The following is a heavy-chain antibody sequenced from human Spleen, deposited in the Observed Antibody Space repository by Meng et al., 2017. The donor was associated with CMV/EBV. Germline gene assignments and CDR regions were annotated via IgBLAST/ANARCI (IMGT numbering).Heavy chain of an antibody. J-gene: IGHJ5*02. CDR1: GYSISLGFY. CDR3: ARDLRFPDNWFDP. D-gene: IGHD3-3*01. Sequence: SETLSLTCTVSGYSISLGFYWGWIRQPPGKGLEWIGTIYHSGSTYYYPSLKSRVTISIDTSKNQFSLKLSSVTAADTAVYYCARDLRFPDNWFDPWGQGTLVTVSS. V-gene: IGHV4-38-2*02. CDR2: IYHSGST.